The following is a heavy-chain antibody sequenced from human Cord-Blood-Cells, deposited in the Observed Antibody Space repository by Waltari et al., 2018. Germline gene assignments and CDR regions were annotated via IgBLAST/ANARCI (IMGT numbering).Heavy chain of an antibody. D-gene: IGHD1-26*01. Sequence: QVQLVQSGAEVKKPGPSVKASCKASGYTLTGHHMPWVLQAPGQGLEWMGWINPNSGGTNYAQKFQGRVTMTRDTSISTAYMELSRLRSDDTAVYYCARDGGSGSYGTDYWGQGTLVTVSS. CDR1: GYTLTGHH. CDR2: INPNSGGT. CDR3: ARDGGSGSYGTDY. J-gene: IGHJ4*02. V-gene: IGHV1-2*02.